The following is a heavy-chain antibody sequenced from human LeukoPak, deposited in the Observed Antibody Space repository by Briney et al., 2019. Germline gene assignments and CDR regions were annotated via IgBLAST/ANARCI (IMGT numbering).Heavy chain of an antibody. Sequence: GESLKISCKGSGYSFTSYWIGWVRQMPGKGLEWMGIMYPGDSDTRYSPSFQGQVTISANKSISTAYLQWSSLKASDTAMYYCVTHSGYDWLGYWGQGTLVTVSS. D-gene: IGHD5-12*01. CDR3: VTHSGYDWLGY. CDR2: MYPGDSDT. CDR1: GYSFTSYW. V-gene: IGHV5-51*01. J-gene: IGHJ4*02.